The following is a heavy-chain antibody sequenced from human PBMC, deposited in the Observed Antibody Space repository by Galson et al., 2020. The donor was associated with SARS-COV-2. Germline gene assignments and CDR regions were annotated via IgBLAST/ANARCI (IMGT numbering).Heavy chain of an antibody. CDR1: GGSISGTTYY. CDR2: VDYRGTT. J-gene: IGHJ5*02. V-gene: IGHV4-39*01. D-gene: IGHD3-16*01. CDR3: ARRDRSFGRPPT. Sequence: SETLSLTCSVSGGSISGTTYYWDWIRQPPGKGLEWIGCVDYRGTTYYNPSFQRRVTISVDTSKSQFSLRMTSMTAADTAVFYCARRDRSFGRPPTWGPGTLVDVSS.